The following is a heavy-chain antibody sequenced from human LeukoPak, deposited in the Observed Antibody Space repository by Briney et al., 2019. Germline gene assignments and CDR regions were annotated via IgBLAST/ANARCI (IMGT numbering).Heavy chain of an antibody. Sequence: GGSLRLSCAASGFTFSTYSMNWVRQAPGKGLEWVSYISSSGSTIHYADSVKGRFTISRDNAKNSLYLQMNSMRAEDTAVYYCARAVVATEGTFDYWGQGTLVTVSS. CDR2: ISSSGSTI. D-gene: IGHD5-12*01. J-gene: IGHJ4*02. CDR3: ARAVVATEGTFDY. V-gene: IGHV3-48*04. CDR1: GFTFSTYS.